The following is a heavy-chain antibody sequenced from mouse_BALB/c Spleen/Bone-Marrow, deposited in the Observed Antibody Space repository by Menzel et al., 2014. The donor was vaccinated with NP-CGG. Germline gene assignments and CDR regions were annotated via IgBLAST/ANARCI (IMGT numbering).Heavy chain of an antibody. CDR3: TRSGGYYFDY. J-gene: IGHJ2*01. CDR2: IYPSDSYT. V-gene: IGHV1-69*02. Sequence: QVQLQQSGAELVRPGASVKLSCKASGYTFTSYWINWVKQRPGQGLEWIGNIYPSDSYTNYNQKFKDKATLTVDKSSSTAYMQPSSPTSEDSAVYYCTRSGGYYFDYWGQGTTLTVSS. CDR1: GYTFTSYW.